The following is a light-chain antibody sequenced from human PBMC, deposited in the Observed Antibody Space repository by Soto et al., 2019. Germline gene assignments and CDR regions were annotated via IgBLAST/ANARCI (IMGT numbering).Light chain of an antibody. CDR2: ATS. Sequence: IQLTQSPSSLSASVGDRVTITCRTSQSISAYLNWYRQKPGQAPELLIYATSNLHSWVPSRFSGSGSVTEFTLTINSLQPEDLATYYCQQSHSSEYSFGQGTRLEIK. J-gene: IGKJ2*01. CDR3: QQSHSSEYS. CDR1: QSISAY. V-gene: IGKV1-39*01.